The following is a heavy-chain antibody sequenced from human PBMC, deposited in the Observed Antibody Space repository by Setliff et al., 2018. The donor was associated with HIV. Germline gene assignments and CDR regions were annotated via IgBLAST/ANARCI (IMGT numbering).Heavy chain of an antibody. D-gene: IGHD3-3*01. J-gene: IGHJ5*02. Sequence: PSETLSLTCTVSGASVTNVLYYWSWLRQPAGKGLEWIGHIYTSGNSRYTNYNSSLESRVAISLDTSGNQFSLKLSSVTAADTAVYHCAREREAWSAYDSWGQGTLVTVSS. CDR1: GASVTNVLYY. CDR2: IYTSGNSRYT. V-gene: IGHV4-61*09. CDR3: AREREAWSAYDS.